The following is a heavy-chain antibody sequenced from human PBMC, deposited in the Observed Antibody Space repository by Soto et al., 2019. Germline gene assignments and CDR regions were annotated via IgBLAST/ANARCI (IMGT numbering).Heavy chain of an antibody. Sequence: LRLSCAASGFSFSNYAMHWVRQAPGKGLEWVAVIWYDGSNKYYADPVKGRFTISKDNSQTTVYLQMNSLRAEDAAVYYCTRDPYGGSRYYFDSWGQGTLVTVSS. CDR3: TRDPYGGSRYYFDS. CDR1: GFSFSNYA. V-gene: IGHV3-33*01. D-gene: IGHD1-26*01. CDR2: IWYDGSNK. J-gene: IGHJ4*02.